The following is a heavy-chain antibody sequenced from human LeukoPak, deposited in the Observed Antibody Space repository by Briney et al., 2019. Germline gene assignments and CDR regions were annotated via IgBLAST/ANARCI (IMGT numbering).Heavy chain of an antibody. CDR1: GFTFSSYT. CDR2: IKQDGSEI. CDR3: ARPSGYCSGGSCFPFDY. D-gene: IGHD2-15*01. V-gene: IGHV3-7*04. Sequence: GGSLRLSCAASGFTFSSYTMNWVRQAPGKGLEWVANIKQDGSEIYFVDSVKGRFTISRDNAKNSLYLQMNSLRAEDTAVYYCARPSGYCSGGSCFPFDYWGQGTLVTVSS. J-gene: IGHJ4*02.